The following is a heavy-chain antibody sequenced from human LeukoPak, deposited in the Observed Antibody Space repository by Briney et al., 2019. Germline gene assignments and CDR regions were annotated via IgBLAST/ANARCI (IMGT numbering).Heavy chain of an antibody. Sequence: SETLSLTCTVSGGFISSYYWAWIRQPPGKGLEWVGYIYFTGSTSYSPSLRSRVTISLDTSKNQFSLRLNSVTAADTAVYYCAGEQWRPPYYYFGLDVWGQETTVTVSS. CDR2: IYFTGST. CDR3: AGEQWRPPYYYFGLDV. D-gene: IGHD2-8*01. CDR1: GGFISSYY. V-gene: IGHV4-59*01. J-gene: IGHJ6*02.